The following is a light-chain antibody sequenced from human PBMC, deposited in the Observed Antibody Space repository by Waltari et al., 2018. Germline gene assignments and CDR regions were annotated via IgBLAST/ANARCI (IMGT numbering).Light chain of an antibody. CDR1: QSIGRS. J-gene: IGKJ1*01. V-gene: IGKV3-15*01. Sequence: TVVTQSPATLSMSPGERATLSCRTSQSIGRSLAWYQQRPGQAPRLLIYRVSTRATGIPDRFSGSGSETEFTLTISSLQSEDIAVYYCQQYNNWPPGTFGQGTKVEI. CDR3: QQYNNWPPGT. CDR2: RVS.